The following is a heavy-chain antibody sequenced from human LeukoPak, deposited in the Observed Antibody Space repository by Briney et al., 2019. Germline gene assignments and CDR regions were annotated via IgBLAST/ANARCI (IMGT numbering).Heavy chain of an antibody. Sequence: GGSLRLSCAASGFTFSGYYKSWVRQAPGKGREWVSYFLTPGITISYAASVNGPFTISRANAKTSLYLQMTSLRAEDTAVYYCARSGGYSYGYSSSGQGTLVTVSS. CDR3: ARSGGYSYGYSS. CDR1: GFTFSGYY. CDR2: FLTPGITI. V-gene: IGHV3-11*01. D-gene: IGHD5-18*01. J-gene: IGHJ5*02.